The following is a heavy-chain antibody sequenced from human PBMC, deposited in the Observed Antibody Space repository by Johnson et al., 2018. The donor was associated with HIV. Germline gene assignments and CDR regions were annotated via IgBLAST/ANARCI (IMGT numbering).Heavy chain of an antibody. V-gene: IGHV3-23*04. CDR2: ITGDGGRT. J-gene: IGHJ3*01. CDR3: AKHLGSDAFDY. CDR1: GFTFSDYY. Sequence: VQLVESGGGLVQPGGSLRLSCAASGFTFSDYYMSWIRQAPGKGLEWVSVITGDGGRTHYADSVRGRFIISRDNSKNTVYLQMNTLRADDTAVYYCAKHLGSDAFDYWGQGTLVTVSS. D-gene: IGHD1-26*01.